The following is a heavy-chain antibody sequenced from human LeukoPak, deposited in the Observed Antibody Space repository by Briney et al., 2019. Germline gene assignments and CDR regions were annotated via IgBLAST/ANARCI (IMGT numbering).Heavy chain of an antibody. CDR2: INHSGST. CDR3: ARGGQGDGYSADEVFDM. D-gene: IGHD5-24*01. CDR1: GGSFSGYY. Sequence: SETLSLTCAVYGGSFSGYYWSWIRQPPGKGLEWIGEINHSGSTNYNPSLKSRVTISVDTSKNQFSLKLSSVTAADTAVYYCARGGQGDGYSADEVFDMWGQGTMVTVSS. J-gene: IGHJ3*02. V-gene: IGHV4-34*01.